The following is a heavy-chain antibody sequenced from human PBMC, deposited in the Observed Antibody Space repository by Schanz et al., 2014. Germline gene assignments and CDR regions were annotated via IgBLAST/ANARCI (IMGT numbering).Heavy chain of an antibody. CDR2: IWSDGSTK. V-gene: IGHV3-33*08. CDR3: ARGIGGYGANNYFDY. CDR1: GFTFSSYA. D-gene: IGHD5-12*01. Sequence: QVQLLQFGGGVVQPGRSLRLSCAASGFTFSSYAMHWVRQAPGKGLEWVAVIWSDGSTKYYADSVKGRFTISRDNSKNTLYLHMNTLRSEDTAVYSCARGIGGYGANNYFDYWGQGTLVTVSS. J-gene: IGHJ4*02.